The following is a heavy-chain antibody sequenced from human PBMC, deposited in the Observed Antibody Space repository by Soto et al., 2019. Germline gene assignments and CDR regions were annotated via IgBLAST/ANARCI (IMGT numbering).Heavy chain of an antibody. CDR3: ATQQLVISFDI. Sequence: GGSLRLSCAASGFTVSSNYMSWVRQAPGKGLEWVSVIYSGGSTYYADSVKGRFTISRDNSKNTLYLQMNSLRAEDTAVYYGATQQLVISFDIWGQGTMVTVSS. V-gene: IGHV3-66*01. D-gene: IGHD6-13*01. J-gene: IGHJ3*02. CDR1: GFTVSSNY. CDR2: IYSGGST.